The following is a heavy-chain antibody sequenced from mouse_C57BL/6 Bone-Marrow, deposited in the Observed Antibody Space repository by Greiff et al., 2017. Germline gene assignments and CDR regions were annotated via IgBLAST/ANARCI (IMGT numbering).Heavy chain of an antibody. CDR3: ARLGTTVVADY. D-gene: IGHD1-1*01. CDR2: IYPGDGDT. Sequence: LQESGPELVKPGASVKISCKASGYAFSSSWMNWVKQRPGQGLEWIGRIYPGDGDTNYNGKFKGKATLTADKSSSTAYMQLSSLTSEDSAVYFCARLGTTVVADYWGQGTTLTVSS. V-gene: IGHV1-82*01. J-gene: IGHJ2*01. CDR1: GYAFSSSW.